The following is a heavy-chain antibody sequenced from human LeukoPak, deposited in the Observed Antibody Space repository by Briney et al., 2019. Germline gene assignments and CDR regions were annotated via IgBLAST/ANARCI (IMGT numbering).Heavy chain of an antibody. CDR2: FYTTGTT. CDR1: GGSISSYY. V-gene: IGHV4-4*07. J-gene: IGHJ4*02. Sequence: SETLSLTYTVSGGSISSYYWNWIRQPAGKGLEWIGRFYTTGTTNYSPSLKSRVSMSVDTSKNQFSLKLTSVTAADRAVYYCAGAKAARTFDFWGQGTLVNVSS. D-gene: IGHD6-6*01. CDR3: AGAKAARTFDF.